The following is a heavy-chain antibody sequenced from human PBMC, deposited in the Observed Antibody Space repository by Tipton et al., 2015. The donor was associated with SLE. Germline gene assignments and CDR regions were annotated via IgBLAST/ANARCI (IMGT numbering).Heavy chain of an antibody. CDR1: GGSISSYY. CDR3: ARFIAVAGIAEYFQH. D-gene: IGHD6-19*01. Sequence: TLSLTCTVSGGSISSYYWSWIRQPPGKGLEWIGYIYYSGSTHYNPSLKSRVTLSVDTSKNQFSLKLSSVTTADTAVYYCARFIAVAGIAEYFQHWGQGTLVTVS. CDR2: IYYSGST. J-gene: IGHJ1*01. V-gene: IGHV4-59*08.